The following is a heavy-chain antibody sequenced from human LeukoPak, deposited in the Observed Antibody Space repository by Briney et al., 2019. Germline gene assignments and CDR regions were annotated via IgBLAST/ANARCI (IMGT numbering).Heavy chain of an antibody. CDR2: IIPIFGTA. CDR3: ARSSYYYDSSGYYFNAFDI. D-gene: IGHD3-22*01. Sequence: GASVKVSCKASGGTFSSYAISWVRQAPGQGLEWMGGIIPIFGTANYAQKFQGRVTITADKSTSTAYMELSSLRSEDTAVYYCARSSYYYDSSGYYFNAFDIWGQGTMVTVSS. V-gene: IGHV1-69*06. J-gene: IGHJ3*02. CDR1: GGTFSSYA.